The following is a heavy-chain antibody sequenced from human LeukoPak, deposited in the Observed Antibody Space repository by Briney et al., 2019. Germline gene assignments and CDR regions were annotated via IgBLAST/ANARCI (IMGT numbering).Heavy chain of an antibody. CDR1: EFTFTTYW. Sequence: GRSLSLSCAASEFTFTTYWMSWVRQAPGQGLEWVANLKVGGSEKHYVDSVKGRFSISRDNATNSLYLQMNSVRLEDTAVYYCARGGYRHFDYWGQGTLVTVSS. D-gene: IGHD5-18*01. CDR2: LKVGGSEK. CDR3: ARGGYRHFDY. V-gene: IGHV3-7*01. J-gene: IGHJ4*02.